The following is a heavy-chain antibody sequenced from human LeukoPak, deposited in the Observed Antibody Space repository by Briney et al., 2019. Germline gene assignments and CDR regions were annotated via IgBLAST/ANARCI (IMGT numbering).Heavy chain of an antibody. Sequence: PGGSLRLSCVASGFTFSTYSMNWVRQAPGKGLEWVSYISSGSRYISYADSVKGRFTISRDNAKNSLYLQMNSLRAEDTAVYYCAGRTWAAGTNFDYWGKGTLVTVSS. CDR2: ISSGSRYI. V-gene: IGHV3-21*01. CDR1: GFTFSTYS. D-gene: IGHD6-13*01. J-gene: IGHJ4*02. CDR3: AGRTWAAGTNFDY.